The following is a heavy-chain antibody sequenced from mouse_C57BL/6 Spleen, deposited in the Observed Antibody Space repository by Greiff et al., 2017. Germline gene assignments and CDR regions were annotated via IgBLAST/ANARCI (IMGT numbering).Heavy chain of an antibody. Sequence: EVHLVESGGGLVKPGGSLKLSCAASGFTFSDYGMHWVRQAPEKGLEWVAYISSGSSTIYYADTVKGRFPISRDNAKNTLFLQMTSLRSEDTAMYYCARSGYYVGAMDYWGQGTSVTVSS. CDR1: GFTFSDYG. D-gene: IGHD2-3*01. J-gene: IGHJ4*01. V-gene: IGHV5-17*01. CDR2: ISSGSSTI. CDR3: ARSGYYVGAMDY.